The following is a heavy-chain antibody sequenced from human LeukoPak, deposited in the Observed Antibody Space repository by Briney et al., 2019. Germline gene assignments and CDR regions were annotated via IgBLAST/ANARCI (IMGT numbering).Heavy chain of an antibody. J-gene: IGHJ3*02. Sequence: ASVKVSCKASGGTFSSYAISWVRQAPGHGLEWMGRIIPIFGTANYAQKFQGRVTITTDESTSTAYMELSSLRSEDTAVYYCARSAQNNIVLMVYATNDAFDIWGQGTMVTVSS. CDR3: ARSAQNNIVLMVYATNDAFDI. D-gene: IGHD2-8*01. CDR2: IIPIFGTA. V-gene: IGHV1-69*05. CDR1: GGTFSSYA.